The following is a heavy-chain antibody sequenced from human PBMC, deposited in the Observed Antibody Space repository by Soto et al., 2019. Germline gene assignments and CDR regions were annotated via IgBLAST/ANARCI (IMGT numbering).Heavy chain of an antibody. V-gene: IGHV4-61*01. D-gene: IGHD6-19*01. CDR1: GRSVTTGSNH. J-gene: IGHJ4*02. CDR3: ARGLAWQAGPLY. CDR2: IYYIGST. Sequence: PSETLSLTCTLSGRSVTTGSNHWSWIWQAPGKGREWIGYIYYIGSTHYNPSLKRRVIISVDTSKDQFSLKRSAVSAAETAVYYCARGLAWQAGPLYWGQGNLVSVSS.